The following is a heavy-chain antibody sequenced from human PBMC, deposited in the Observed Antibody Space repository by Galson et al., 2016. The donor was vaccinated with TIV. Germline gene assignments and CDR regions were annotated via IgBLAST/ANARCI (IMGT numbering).Heavy chain of an antibody. CDR2: IIPMFGTA. CDR3: AKDRNTAFDTHYSYYGLDV. J-gene: IGHJ6*02. D-gene: IGHD5-18*01. CDR1: GGTFSSYV. V-gene: IGHV1-69*13. Sequence: SLKVSCKASGGTFSSYVIKWVRQAPGQGLEWMGEIIPMFGTANYAQKFQGRVTITADESTSTAYMELSSLRSEDTAVYYWAKDRNTAFDTHYSYYGLDVWGQGTTVIVSS.